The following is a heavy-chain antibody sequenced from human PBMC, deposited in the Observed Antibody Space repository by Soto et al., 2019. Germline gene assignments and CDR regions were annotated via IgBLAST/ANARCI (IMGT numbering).Heavy chain of an antibody. CDR3: ARVAYGNGWIFDH. J-gene: IGHJ4*01. D-gene: IGHD6-19*01. CDR1: GFTFSNYW. V-gene: IGHV3-7*01. CDR2: IKQDGSEK. Sequence: PGGSLRLSCAACGFTFSNYWMSWVRQAPGKGLEWVANIKQDGSEKYYVDSVKGRFTLSRDNAQNSLQLQMNSLRAEDTAIYFCARVAYGNGWIFDHWGQGTLVTVS.